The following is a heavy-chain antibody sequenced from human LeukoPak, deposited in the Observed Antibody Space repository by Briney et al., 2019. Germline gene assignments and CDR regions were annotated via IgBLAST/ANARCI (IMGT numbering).Heavy chain of an antibody. J-gene: IGHJ4*02. D-gene: IGHD3-22*01. CDR3: AHSLYDSSGYYYFDY. CDR1: GFSLSTSGVA. Sequence: ESGPTLVNPTQTLTLTCTFSGFSLSTSGVAVGWIRQPPGKALEWLALNYWSDDKRYSPSLKSRLTITKDTSKYRVVLTMTNMDPVDTATYYCAHSLYDSSGYYYFDYWGQGTLVTVSS. CDR2: NYWSDDK. V-gene: IGHV2-5*01.